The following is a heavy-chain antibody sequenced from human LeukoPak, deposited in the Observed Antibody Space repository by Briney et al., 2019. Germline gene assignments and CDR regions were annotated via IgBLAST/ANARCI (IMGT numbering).Heavy chain of an antibody. D-gene: IGHD2/OR15-2a*01. CDR1: GFTFSTYG. J-gene: IGHJ4*02. CDR2: IRSGGENT. Sequence: GGSLRRSCAASGFTFSTYGMSWVRQAPGKGLEWVSAIRSGGENTYYADSVRGRFTISRDNSRGTLSLQMNSLRAEDTAVYFCAILSWDGRGSFYWGQGTLVTVSS. V-gene: IGHV3-23*01. CDR3: AILSWDGRGSFY.